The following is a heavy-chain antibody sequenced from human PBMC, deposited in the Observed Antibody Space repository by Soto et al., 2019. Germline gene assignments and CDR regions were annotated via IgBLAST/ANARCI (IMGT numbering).Heavy chain of an antibody. CDR1: GFTCGDYA. CDR3: TRDHRHLDY. CDR2: IRSKAYGGTT. V-gene: IGHV3-49*03. J-gene: IGHJ4*02. Sequence: GGSLRLSCTASGFTCGDYAMNWFRQAPGKGLEWVGFIRSKAYGGTTENAASVKGRFTISRDDSKSIAYLQMNSLKTEDTAVYYCTRDHRHLDYWGQGTLVTVSS.